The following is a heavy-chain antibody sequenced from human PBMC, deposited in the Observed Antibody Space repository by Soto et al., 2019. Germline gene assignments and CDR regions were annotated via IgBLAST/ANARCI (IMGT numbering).Heavy chain of an antibody. CDR1: GFTFSSYG. J-gene: IGHJ6*02. CDR3: ARDSRGMDV. V-gene: IGHV3-33*01. CDR2: IWYDGSNK. Sequence: QVQLVESGGGVVQPGRSLRLSCAASGFTFSSYGMHWVRQAPGKGLEWVAVIWYDGSNKYYADSVKGRFTISRDNSKNTLYLQMNSRRAEEKAVYYCARDSRGMDVWGQGTTVTVSS.